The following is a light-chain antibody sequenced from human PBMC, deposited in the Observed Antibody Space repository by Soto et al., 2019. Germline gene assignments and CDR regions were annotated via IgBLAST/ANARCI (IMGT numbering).Light chain of an antibody. Sequence: QSVLTQPPSASGSPGQSVTISCTGTSSDVGGYNSVSWYQQHPGKAPKVIIYEVTKRPSGVPDRFSGSKSGNMASLTVSGLQAEDDADYYCSSYAGSNNVLFGGGTQLTVL. CDR1: SSDVGGYNS. J-gene: IGLJ3*02. CDR2: EVT. CDR3: SSYAGSNNVL. V-gene: IGLV2-8*01.